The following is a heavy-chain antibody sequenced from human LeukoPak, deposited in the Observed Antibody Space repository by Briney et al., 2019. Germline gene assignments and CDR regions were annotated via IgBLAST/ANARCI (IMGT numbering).Heavy chain of an antibody. CDR1: GLTFSSYA. J-gene: IGHJ4*02. D-gene: IGHD3-10*01. Sequence: GGSLRLSCAASGLTFSSYAMSWVRQAPGKGLEWVSAISGTGGSTYYADSVKGRFTISRDNSKNTLYLQMNSLRAEDTAVYYCARTIGGKSRYYYGSGTMANFDYWGQGTLATVSS. CDR3: ARTIGGKSRYYYGSGTMANFDY. V-gene: IGHV3-23*01. CDR2: ISGTGGST.